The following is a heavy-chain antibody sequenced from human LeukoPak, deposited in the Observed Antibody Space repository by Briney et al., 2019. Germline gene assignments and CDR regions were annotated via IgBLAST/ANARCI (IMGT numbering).Heavy chain of an antibody. CDR3: ARRSSGWYRYDY. J-gene: IGHJ4*02. D-gene: IGHD6-19*01. CDR1: GGSISSYY. Sequence: SETLSLTCTVSGGSISSYYWSWIRQPPGKGLEWIGSIYYSGSTNYNPSLKSRVTISVDTSKNQFSLKLTSVTAADTAVYYCARRSSGWYRYDYWGQGTLVTVSP. V-gene: IGHV4-59*08. CDR2: IYYSGST.